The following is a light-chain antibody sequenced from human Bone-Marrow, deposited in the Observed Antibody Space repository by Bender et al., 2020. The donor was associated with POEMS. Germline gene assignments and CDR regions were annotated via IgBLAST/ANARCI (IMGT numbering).Light chain of an antibody. CDR1: SSDIGGHDS. CDR3: SSYTIRSTRV. V-gene: IGLV2-14*03. CDR2: DVT. Sequence: HSALTQPASVSGSPGQSITISCNGTSSDIGGHDSVSWYQQHPGKAPKLLIYDVTTRPSGVSNRFSGSKSANTASLTISGLQAEDEADYHCSSYTIRSTRVFGGGTKVTVL. J-gene: IGLJ2*01.